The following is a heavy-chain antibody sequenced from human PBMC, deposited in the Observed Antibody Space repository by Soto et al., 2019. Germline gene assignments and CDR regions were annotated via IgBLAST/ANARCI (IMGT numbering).Heavy chain of an antibody. Sequence: QVQLVESGGDLVKPGGSLRLSCAASGFTFSDYYMSWIRQNAGKGLDWFSYLTPSGHATVYADSVRGRFTISRDNNKNSLYLQMNSLRVEDTGVYYCARAIRGYGSYGGYLGQGTLVTVSS. D-gene: IGHD5-12*01. V-gene: IGHV3-11*04. CDR3: ARAIRGYGSYGGY. CDR1: GFTFSDYY. J-gene: IGHJ4*02. CDR2: LTPSGHAT.